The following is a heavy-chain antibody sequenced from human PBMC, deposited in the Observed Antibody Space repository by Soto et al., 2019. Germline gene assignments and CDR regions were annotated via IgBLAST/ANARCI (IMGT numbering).Heavy chain of an antibody. J-gene: IGHJ5*02. D-gene: IGHD4-4*01. V-gene: IGHV4-30-2*01. CDR1: GGSINSGGHS. Sequence: QLQLQESGSGLVKPSQTLSLSCTVSGGSINSGGHSWSWIRQPPGKGLESIGYVYPSGSTNYNPSLRRRSNISGDGSTKQFSPGFTSVTAPDPAGYFWARNNLDFTKSWGDWFDTWGPGAQVIVSS. CDR2: VYPSGST. CDR3: ARNNLDFTKSWGDWFDT.